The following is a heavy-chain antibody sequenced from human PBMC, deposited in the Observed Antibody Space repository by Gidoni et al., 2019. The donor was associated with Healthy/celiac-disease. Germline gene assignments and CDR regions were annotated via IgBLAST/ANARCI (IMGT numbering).Heavy chain of an antibody. D-gene: IGHD6-13*01. Sequence: QVQLQESGPGLVKPSDTLSLTCAVSGYSISSSNWWGWTRQPPGKGLEWIGYIYYSGSTYYNPSLKSRVTMSVDTSKNQFSLKLSSVTAVDTAVYYCARTPYSSSWNWYFDLWGRGTLVTVSS. V-gene: IGHV4-28*01. J-gene: IGHJ2*01. CDR3: ARTPYSSSWNWYFDL. CDR1: GYSISSSNW. CDR2: IYYSGST.